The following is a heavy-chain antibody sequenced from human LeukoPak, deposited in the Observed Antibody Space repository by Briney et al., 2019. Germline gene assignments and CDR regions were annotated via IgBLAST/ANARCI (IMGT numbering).Heavy chain of an antibody. CDR3: ARASSGYSGYGPGSYYYYMDV. Sequence: SETLSPTCTVSGGSISSSNYYWGWIRQPPGKGLEWIGEINHSGSTNYNPSLKSRVTISVDTSKNQFSLKLSSVTAADAAVYYCARASSGYSGYGPGSYYYYMDVWGKGTTVTVSS. J-gene: IGHJ6*03. CDR1: GGSISSSNYY. D-gene: IGHD5-12*01. V-gene: IGHV4-39*07. CDR2: INHSGST.